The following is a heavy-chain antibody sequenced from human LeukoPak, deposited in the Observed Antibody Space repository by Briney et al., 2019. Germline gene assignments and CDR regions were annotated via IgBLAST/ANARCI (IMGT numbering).Heavy chain of an antibody. Sequence: GGSLRLSCAASGFTFTNYAMHWVRQAPGKGLAWVAHISKDGINENYADSVKGRFTISRDNSNNTLYLQMNSLRAEDTAVYYCAKDRGYCSGVNCYRFGYWGQGTLVTVSS. CDR2: ISKDGINE. CDR3: AKDRGYCSGVNCYRFGY. J-gene: IGHJ4*02. CDR1: GFTFTNYA. V-gene: IGHV3-30-3*01. D-gene: IGHD2-15*01.